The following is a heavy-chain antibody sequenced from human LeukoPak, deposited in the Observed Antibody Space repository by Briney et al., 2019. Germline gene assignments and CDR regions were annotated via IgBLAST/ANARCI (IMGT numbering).Heavy chain of an antibody. CDR1: GYSISSGYY. CDR2: IYYSGST. CDR3: ARHGPHRVQLWPDFDY. V-gene: IGHV4-38-2*01. D-gene: IGHD5-18*01. J-gene: IGHJ4*02. Sequence: SETLSLTCAVSGYSISSGYYWGWIRQLPGKGLEWIGSIYYSGSTYYNPSLKSRVTISVDTSKNQFSLKLSSVTAADTAVYYCARHGPHRVQLWPDFDYWGQRTLVTVSS.